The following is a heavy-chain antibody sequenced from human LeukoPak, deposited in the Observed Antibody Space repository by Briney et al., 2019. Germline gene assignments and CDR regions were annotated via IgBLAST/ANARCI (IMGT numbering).Heavy chain of an antibody. D-gene: IGHD6-19*01. CDR1: GFTFSSYG. Sequence: GGSLRLSCAASGFTFSSYGMHWVRQAPGKGLEWVAVISYDGSNKYYADSVKGRFTISRDNSKNTLYLQMNSLRAEDTAVYYCARSQGSSGWLSAFDIWGQGTMVTVSS. V-gene: IGHV3-30*03. CDR3: ARSQGSSGWLSAFDI. CDR2: ISYDGSNK. J-gene: IGHJ3*02.